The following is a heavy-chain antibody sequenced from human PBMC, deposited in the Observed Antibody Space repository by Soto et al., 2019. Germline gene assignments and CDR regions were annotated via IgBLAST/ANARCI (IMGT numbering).Heavy chain of an antibody. CDR2: INPSGGST. CDR1: GYTFTSYY. D-gene: IGHD3-10*01. CDR3: ASNYYYGSGSYGSRYFQH. Sequence: QVQLVQSGAEVKKPGASVKVSCKASGYTFTSYYMHWVRQAPGQGLEWMGIINPSGGSTSYAQKLQCRVTMTRDTSTSTVYMELSSLRSEDTAVYYCASNYYYGSGSYGSRYFQHWGQGTLVTVSS. J-gene: IGHJ1*01. V-gene: IGHV1-46*03.